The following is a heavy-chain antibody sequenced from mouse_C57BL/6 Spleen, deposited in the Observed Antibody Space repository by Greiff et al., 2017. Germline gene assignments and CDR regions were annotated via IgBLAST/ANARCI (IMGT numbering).Heavy chain of an antibody. V-gene: IGHV7-3*01. CDR2: IRNKANGYTT. CDR1: GFTFTDYY. J-gene: IGHJ1*03. CDR3: SSSPLQYFDV. Sequence: DVQLVESGGGLVQPGGSLSLSCAASGFTFTDYYMSWVRQPPGKALEWLGFIRNKANGYTTEYSAPVTGRFTIYTAYSPSILSPTMNAPHAADCDTSSCSSSPLQYFDVWGTGTTVTVSS.